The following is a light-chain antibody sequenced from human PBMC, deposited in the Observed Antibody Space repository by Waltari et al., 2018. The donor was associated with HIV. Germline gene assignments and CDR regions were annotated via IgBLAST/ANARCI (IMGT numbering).Light chain of an antibody. J-gene: IGLJ3*02. CDR1: ALPNQY. Sequence: SYELTQPPSVSVSPGQTARITSSGDALPNQYAYWYQQKPGQAPVLVIYKDRERPSGIPERFSGSSSGTTVTLTISGVQAEDEADYYCQSADSSGNYQEFGGGTKLTVL. CDR2: KDR. V-gene: IGLV3-25*03. CDR3: QSADSSGNYQE.